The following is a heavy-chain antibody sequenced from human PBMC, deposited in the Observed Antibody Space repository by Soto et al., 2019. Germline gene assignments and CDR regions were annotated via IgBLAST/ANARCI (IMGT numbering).Heavy chain of an antibody. CDR2: TYYRSKWYN. D-gene: IGHD6-19*01. CDR3: ARDPAAGTHFDY. J-gene: IGHJ4*02. Sequence: WIRQSPSRGLEWLGRTYYRSKWYNDYAVSVKSRITINPDTSKNQFSLHLSSVTPEDTAVYYCARDPAAGTHFDYWGQGTLVTVSS. V-gene: IGHV6-1*01.